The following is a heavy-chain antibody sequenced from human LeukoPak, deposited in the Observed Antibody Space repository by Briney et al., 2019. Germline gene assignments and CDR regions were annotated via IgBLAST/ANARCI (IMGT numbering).Heavy chain of an antibody. V-gene: IGHV4-39*07. D-gene: IGHD3-3*01. CDR1: GGSISSSSYY. CDR3: AVWSGSYYFDY. CDR2: IYYSGST. Sequence: PSETLSLTCTVSGGSISSSSYYWGWIRQPPGKGLEWIGSIYYSGSTYYNPSLKSRVTISVDTSKNQFSLKLSSVTAADTAVYYCAVWSGSYYFDYWGQGTLVTVSS. J-gene: IGHJ4*02.